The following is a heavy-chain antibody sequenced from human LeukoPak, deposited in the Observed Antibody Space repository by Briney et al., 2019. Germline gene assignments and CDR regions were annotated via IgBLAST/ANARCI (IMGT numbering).Heavy chain of an antibody. CDR1: GGSISSYY. CDR2: IYTSGST. V-gene: IGHV4-4*07. J-gene: IGHJ4*02. CDR3: ARAGYYYDSSGYYYVDY. Sequence: PSETLSLTCTVSGGSISSYYWSWIRQPAGKGLEWIGRIYTSGSTNYNPSLKSRVTMSVDTSKNQFSLKLSSVTAADTAVYYCARAGYYYDSSGYYYVDYWGQGTLVTVSS. D-gene: IGHD3-22*01.